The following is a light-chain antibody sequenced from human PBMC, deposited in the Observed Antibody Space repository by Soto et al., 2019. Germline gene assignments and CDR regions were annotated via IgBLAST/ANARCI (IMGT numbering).Light chain of an antibody. CDR3: QQYNSYST. J-gene: IGKJ1*01. CDR1: QTISSW. V-gene: IGKV1-5*03. CDR2: KAS. Sequence: DIQMTQPPSTLSGSVGDTVTITCRASQTISSWLAWYQQKPGKAPKLLIYKASTLKSGVPSRFSGSGSGTEFTLTISSLQPDDFATYYCQQYNSYSTFGQGTKVDIK.